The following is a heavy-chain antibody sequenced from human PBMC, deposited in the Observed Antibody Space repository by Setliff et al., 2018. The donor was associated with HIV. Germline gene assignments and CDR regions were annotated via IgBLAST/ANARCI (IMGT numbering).Heavy chain of an antibody. V-gene: IGHV1-46*01. J-gene: IGHJ4*02. CDR2: INPSGGST. Sequence: ASVKVSCKASGYTFTSYYMHWVRQAPGQGLEWMGIINPSGGSTSYAQKFQGRVTMTRDTSISTAYMELSRLRSDDTALYYCARSTTADWGQGTMVTVSS. CDR1: GYTFTSYY. CDR3: ARSTTAD. D-gene: IGHD4-17*01.